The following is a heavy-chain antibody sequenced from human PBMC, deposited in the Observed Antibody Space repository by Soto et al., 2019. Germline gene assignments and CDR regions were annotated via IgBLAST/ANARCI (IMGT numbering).Heavy chain of an antibody. V-gene: IGHV3-30*18. CDR2: ISYDGSNK. CDR3: AKGGIHSGMDV. Sequence: QVQLVESGGGVVQPGRSLRLSCAASGFTFSSYGMHWVRQAPGKGLEWVAVISYDGSNKYYADSVKGRFTISRDNSKNTLYRQMNSLRAEDTAVYYCAKGGIHSGMDVWGQGTTVTVSS. D-gene: IGHD3-16*01. J-gene: IGHJ6*02. CDR1: GFTFSSYG.